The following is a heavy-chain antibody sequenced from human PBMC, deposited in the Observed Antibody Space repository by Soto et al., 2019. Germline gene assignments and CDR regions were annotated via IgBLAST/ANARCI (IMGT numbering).Heavy chain of an antibody. V-gene: IGHV3-30*18. CDR2: ISYDGSNK. CDR3: AKDPPRGYCSGGSCYSGGSLDY. Sequence: GGSLRLSCAASGFTFSSYGMHWVRQAPGKGLEWVAVISYDGSNKYYADSVKGRFTISRDNSKNTLYLQMNSLRAEDTAVYYCAKDPPRGYCSGGSCYSGGSLDYRGQGTLVTVSS. J-gene: IGHJ4*02. D-gene: IGHD2-15*01. CDR1: GFTFSSYG.